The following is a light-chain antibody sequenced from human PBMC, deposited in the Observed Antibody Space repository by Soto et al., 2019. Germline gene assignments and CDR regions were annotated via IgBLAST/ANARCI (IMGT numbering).Light chain of an antibody. V-gene: IGKV1-5*03. J-gene: IGKJ1*01. CDR3: QHYNSYSEA. CDR1: QTISSW. CDR2: KAS. Sequence: DIQMTQSPSTLSASVGDRVTITCRASQTISSWLAWYQQKPGKAPKLLIYKASTLKSGVPSRFSGSEPGTEFTLTISSLQPDDFATYYCQHYNSYSEAFGQGTKVDIK.